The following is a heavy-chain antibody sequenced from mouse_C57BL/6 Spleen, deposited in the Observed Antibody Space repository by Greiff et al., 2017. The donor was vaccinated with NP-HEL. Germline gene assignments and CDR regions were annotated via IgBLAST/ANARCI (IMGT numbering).Heavy chain of an antibody. J-gene: IGHJ2*01. CDR3: ARESSGYVGY. Sequence: QVQLQQSGPELVKPGASVKISCKASGYAFGSSWMNLVKQRPGKGLEWIGRIYPGDGDTNYNGKFKGKATLTADKSSSTAYMQLSSLTSEDSAVYFCARESSGYVGYWGQGTTLTVSS. CDR2: IYPGDGDT. CDR1: GYAFGSSW. V-gene: IGHV1-82*01. D-gene: IGHD3-2*02.